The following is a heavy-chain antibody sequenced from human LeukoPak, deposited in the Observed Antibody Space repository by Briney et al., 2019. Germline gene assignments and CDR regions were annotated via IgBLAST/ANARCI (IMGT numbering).Heavy chain of an antibody. CDR3: ARGTRGNWNYPFDY. CDR2: INHSGST. V-gene: IGHV4-34*01. CDR1: GGSFSGYY. D-gene: IGHD1-7*01. Sequence: SETLSLTCAVSGGSFSGYYWSWIRQPPGKGLEWSGEINHSGSTNYNPSLKSRVTISVDTSKNQFSLKLSSVTAADTAVYYCARGTRGNWNYPFDYWGQGTLVTVSS. J-gene: IGHJ4*02.